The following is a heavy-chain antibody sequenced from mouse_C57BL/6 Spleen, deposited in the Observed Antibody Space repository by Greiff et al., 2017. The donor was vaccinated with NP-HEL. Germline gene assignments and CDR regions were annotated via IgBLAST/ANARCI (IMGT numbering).Heavy chain of an antibody. V-gene: IGHV14-4*01. CDR2: IDPENGDT. Sequence: EVQLQQSGAELVRPGASVKLSCTASGFNIKDDYMHWVKQRPEQGLEWIGWIDPENGDTEYASKFQGKATITADTSSNTAYLQLSSLTSEDTAVYYCTTRSNYAAMDYWGQGTSVTVSS. D-gene: IGHD2-5*01. CDR3: TTRSNYAAMDY. J-gene: IGHJ4*01. CDR1: GFNIKDDY.